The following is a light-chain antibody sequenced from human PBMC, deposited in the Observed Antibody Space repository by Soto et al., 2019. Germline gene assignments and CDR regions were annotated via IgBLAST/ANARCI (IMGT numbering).Light chain of an antibody. CDR2: DAS. J-gene: IGKJ5*01. CDR1: QDISSA. Sequence: AIQLTQSPSSLSASVGDIVTITCRASQDISSALAWYQQKPGKAPKLLMNDASSLESGVPSRFSGSGSGADFTLIISSLQPEDCAIYFCQKANSFPINFGQGTRLGIK. V-gene: IGKV1-13*02. CDR3: QKANSFPIN.